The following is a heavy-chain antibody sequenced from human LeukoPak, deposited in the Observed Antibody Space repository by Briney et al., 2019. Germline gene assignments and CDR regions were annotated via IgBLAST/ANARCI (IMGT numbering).Heavy chain of an antibody. Sequence: PGGSLRLSCAASGFTFSSYWMSWVRQAPGKGLEWVANLKQDGSEKYYVDSVKGRFTISRDNAKNSLYLQMNSLRAEDTAVYYCARTTSLDYMDVWGKGTTVTVSS. CDR2: LKQDGSEK. D-gene: IGHD1-1*01. CDR1: GFTFSSYW. CDR3: ARTTSLDYMDV. V-gene: IGHV3-7*01. J-gene: IGHJ6*03.